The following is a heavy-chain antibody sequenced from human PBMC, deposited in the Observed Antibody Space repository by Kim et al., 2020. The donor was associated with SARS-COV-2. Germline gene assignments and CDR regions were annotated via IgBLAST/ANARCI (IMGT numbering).Heavy chain of an antibody. CDR2: ISYDGSNK. Sequence: GGSLRLSCAASGFTFSSYGMHWVRQAPGKGLEWVAVISYDGSNKYYADSVKGRFTISRDNSKNTLYLQMNSLRAEDTAVYYCAKDLRDSSSWFDYWGQGT. V-gene: IGHV3-30*18. D-gene: IGHD6-13*01. J-gene: IGHJ4*02. CDR1: GFTFSSYG. CDR3: AKDLRDSSSWFDY.